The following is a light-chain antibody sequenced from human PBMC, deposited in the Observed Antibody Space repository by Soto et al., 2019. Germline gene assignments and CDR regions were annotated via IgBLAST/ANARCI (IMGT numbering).Light chain of an antibody. V-gene: IGKV1-9*01. CDR2: GAS. Sequence: DIQLTQSPSFLSASVGDRVTITCRASQRISTFLAWYQQKPGNAHKLLIYGASTLQGGVPPRFIGSGSGTDFTLTISSLQPQDFATYFCQQLNRYPYTFGQGTKLEI. CDR3: QQLNRYPYT. J-gene: IGKJ2*01. CDR1: QRISTF.